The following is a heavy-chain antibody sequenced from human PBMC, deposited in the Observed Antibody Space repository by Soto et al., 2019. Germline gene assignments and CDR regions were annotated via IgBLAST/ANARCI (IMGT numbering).Heavy chain of an antibody. D-gene: IGHD2-8*01. CDR2: VYYRGRS. V-gene: IGHV4-39*01. CDR1: GGSFSNSNYY. J-gene: IGHJ4*02. Sequence: SETLSLTCTVSGGSFSNSNYYWGWIRQSPGKGLEWIGSVYYRGRSYSKSSVKSRGTISVDTSKNQFSLNLNSVTASDTAVYFCVSQRTSVLTQAYFDYWGPGALVTVSS. CDR3: VSQRTSVLTQAYFDY.